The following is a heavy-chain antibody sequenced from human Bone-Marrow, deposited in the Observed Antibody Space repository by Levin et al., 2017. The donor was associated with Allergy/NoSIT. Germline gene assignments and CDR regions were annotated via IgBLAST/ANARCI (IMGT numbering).Heavy chain of an antibody. CDR1: GYSFTTYW. J-gene: IGHJ4*02. CDR3: ARQYSSAWSHFDY. D-gene: IGHD6-19*01. Sequence: GESLKISCKASGYSFTTYWIGWVRQMPGKGLEWMGIIYPGDSDTRYSPSFQGQVTISADESISTAYLQWSSLKASDTAMYYCARQYSSAWSHFDYWGQGTLVTVSS. CDR2: IYPGDSDT. V-gene: IGHV5-51*01.